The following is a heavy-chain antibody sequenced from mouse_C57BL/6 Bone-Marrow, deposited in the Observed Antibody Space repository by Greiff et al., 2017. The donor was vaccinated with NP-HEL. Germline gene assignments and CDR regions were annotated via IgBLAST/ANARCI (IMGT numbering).Heavy chain of an antibody. V-gene: IGHV2-9-1*01. Sequence: VQRVESGPGLVAPSQSLSITCTVSWFSLTSYAISWVRQPPGKGLEWLGVIWTGGGTNYNSALKSRLSISKDNSKSQVFLKMNSLQTDDTARYYCARNSLYYYGSSYDYWGQGTTLTVSS. CDR3: ARNSLYYYGSSYDY. CDR1: WFSLTSYA. J-gene: IGHJ2*01. D-gene: IGHD1-1*01. CDR2: IWTGGGT.